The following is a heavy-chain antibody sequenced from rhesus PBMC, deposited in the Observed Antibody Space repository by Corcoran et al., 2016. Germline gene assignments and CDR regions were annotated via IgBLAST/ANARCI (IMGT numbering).Heavy chain of an antibody. CDR1: GGSISGYY. D-gene: IGHD3-3*01. J-gene: IGHJ2*01. CDR3: ARESPYYNIWTGYVRYFDL. CDR2: IDGKRPDT. V-gene: IGHV4-81*01. Sequence: QVQLQESGPGLVKPSETLSLTCTVSGGSISGYYWSWIRQPPGKGLEWIGNIDGKRPDTNNNPYRKSRVSMSKDPAKNQFSLKLSSVTAADTAVYYCARESPYYNIWTGYVRYFDLWGPGTPITISS.